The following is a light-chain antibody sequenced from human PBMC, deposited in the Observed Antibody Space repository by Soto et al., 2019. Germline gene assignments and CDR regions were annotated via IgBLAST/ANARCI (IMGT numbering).Light chain of an antibody. CDR3: QQYGSSPIT. J-gene: IGKJ5*01. Sequence: EIVLTQSPGTLSLSPGERATLSCRASQSVSSSYLAWSQQKPGQAPRLIIYGASSRETGIRDRFSGSGSGTEFTLTISRLEPEDFAVYYCQQYGSSPITFGQGTRLEIK. V-gene: IGKV3-20*01. CDR1: QSVSSSY. CDR2: GAS.